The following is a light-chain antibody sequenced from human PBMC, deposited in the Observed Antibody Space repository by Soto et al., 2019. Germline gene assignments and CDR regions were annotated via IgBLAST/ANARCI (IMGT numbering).Light chain of an antibody. CDR2: DAS. V-gene: IGKV3-11*01. CDR3: QQYGSSRWT. CDR1: QSVSSY. J-gene: IGKJ1*01. Sequence: EIVLTQSPATLSLSPGERATLSCRASQSVSSYLAWYQQKPGQAPRLLIYDASNRATGIPARFSGSGSGTDFTLTINRLEREDFAVYYCQQYGSSRWTFGQGTKV.